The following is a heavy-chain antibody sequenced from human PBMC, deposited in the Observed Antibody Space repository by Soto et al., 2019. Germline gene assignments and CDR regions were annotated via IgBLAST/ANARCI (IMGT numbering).Heavy chain of an antibody. CDR2: ISAYNGNT. Sequence: ASVKVSCKASGYTFTSYGISWVRQAPGQGLEWMGWISAYNGNTNYAQKLQGRVTMTTDTSTSTAYMELRSLRSDDTAVYYCAADVSSGWYYYCMDVWGQGTTVTVSS. J-gene: IGHJ6*02. D-gene: IGHD6-19*01. CDR3: AADVSSGWYYYCMDV. V-gene: IGHV1-18*01. CDR1: GYTFTSYG.